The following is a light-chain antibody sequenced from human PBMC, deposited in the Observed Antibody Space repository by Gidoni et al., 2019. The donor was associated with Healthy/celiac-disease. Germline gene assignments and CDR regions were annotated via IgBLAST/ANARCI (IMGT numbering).Light chain of an antibody. CDR1: QSMSSY. V-gene: IGKV1-39*01. Sequence: DIQMTQSPSSLSASVGDRVTITCRASQSMSSYLNWYQQKPGKAPKLLIYAASSLQSGVPSRFSGSGSGTDFTLTISSLQPEDFATYYCQQSYSTTWTFXQXTKVXIK. CDR3: QQSYSTTWT. CDR2: AAS. J-gene: IGKJ1*01.